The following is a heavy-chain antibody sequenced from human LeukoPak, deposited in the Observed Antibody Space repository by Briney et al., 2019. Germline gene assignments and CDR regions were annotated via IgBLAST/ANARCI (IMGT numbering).Heavy chain of an antibody. V-gene: IGHV3-21*01. Sequence: GGSLRLSCAASGFTFRSYRMNWVRQAPGKGLEWVSSISSSSTYIYYADSVKGRFTISRDNAKNSVYLQMNSLRAEDTAVYYCARDNGNTADFDYWGQGTLVTVSS. CDR1: GFTFRSYR. CDR2: ISSSSTYI. J-gene: IGHJ4*02. CDR3: ARDNGNTADFDY. D-gene: IGHD5-18*01.